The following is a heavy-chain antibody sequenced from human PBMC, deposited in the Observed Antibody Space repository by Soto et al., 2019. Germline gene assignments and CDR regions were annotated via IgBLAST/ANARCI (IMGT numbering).Heavy chain of an antibody. J-gene: IGHJ6*03. D-gene: IGHD3-10*01. CDR3: AREVRGDTLNYYYYMDV. CDR2: IYYSGST. V-gene: IGHV4-31*03. CDR1: VGSISSGGYY. Sequence: PSETLSLTCTVSVGSISSGGYYWSWIRQHPGKGLEWIGYIYYSGSTYYNPSLKSRVTISVDTSKNQFSLKLSSVTAADTAVYYCAREVRGDTLNYYYYMDVWGKGTTVTSP.